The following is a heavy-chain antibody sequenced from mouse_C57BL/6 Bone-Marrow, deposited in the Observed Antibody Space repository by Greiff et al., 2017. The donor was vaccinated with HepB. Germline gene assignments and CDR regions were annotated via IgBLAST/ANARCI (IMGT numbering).Heavy chain of an antibody. CDR1: GFNIKDDY. D-gene: IGHD3-3*01. V-gene: IGHV14-4*01. CDR3: TTGWAWFAY. Sequence: EVQLQQPGAELVRPGASVKLSCTASGFNIKDDYMHWVKQRPEQGLEWIGWIDPENGDTEYASKFQGKATITADTSSNTAYLQLSSLTSEDTAVYYCTTGWAWFAYWGQGTLVTDSA. CDR2: IDPENGDT. J-gene: IGHJ3*01.